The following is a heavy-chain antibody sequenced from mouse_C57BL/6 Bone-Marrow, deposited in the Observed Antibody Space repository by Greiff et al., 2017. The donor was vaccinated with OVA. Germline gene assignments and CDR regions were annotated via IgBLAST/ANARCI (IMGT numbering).Heavy chain of an antibody. V-gene: IGHV5-12*01. CDR1: GFTFSDYY. D-gene: IGHD2-5*01. J-gene: IGHJ1*03. Sequence: DVQLVESGGGLVQPGGSLKLSCAASGFTFSDYYMYWVRQTPEKRLEWVAYISNGGGSTYYPDTVKGRFTISRDNAKNTLYLQMSRLKSEDTAMYYCARRGSNYPDWYFDVWGTGTTVTVSS. CDR2: ISNGGGST. CDR3: ARRGSNYPDWYFDV.